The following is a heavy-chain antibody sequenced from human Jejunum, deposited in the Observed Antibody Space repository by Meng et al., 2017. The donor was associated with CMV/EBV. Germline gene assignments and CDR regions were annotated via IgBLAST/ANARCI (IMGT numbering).Heavy chain of an antibody. V-gene: IGHV4-59*01. D-gene: IGHD2-21*01. J-gene: IGHJ4*02. CDR1: GDSITTYY. CDR2: IYYSGST. CDR3: ASITRDSRRAAN. Sequence: QAALQGSGPGLVESSGTLSLTCTVSGDSITTYYWSWIRQPPGRGLEWIGYIYYSGSTNYNPSLESRVTISIDTSKNQFSLKLGSVTAADTAMYFCASITRDSRRAANWGQGTLVTVSS.